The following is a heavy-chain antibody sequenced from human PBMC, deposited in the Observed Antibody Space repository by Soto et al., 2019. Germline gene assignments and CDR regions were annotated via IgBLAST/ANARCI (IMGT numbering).Heavy chain of an antibody. Sequence: QVQLQESGPGLVKPSETLSLTCTVSGGSISSYYWSWIRQPPGKGLEWIGYIYYSGSTNYNPSLKRRVTISVDTSKNQFSLKLSSVTAADTAVYYCARFRTSGMAFDYWGQGTLVTVSS. D-gene: IGHD3-10*01. V-gene: IGHV4-59*01. CDR3: ARFRTSGMAFDY. CDR1: GGSISSYY. CDR2: IYYSGST. J-gene: IGHJ4*02.